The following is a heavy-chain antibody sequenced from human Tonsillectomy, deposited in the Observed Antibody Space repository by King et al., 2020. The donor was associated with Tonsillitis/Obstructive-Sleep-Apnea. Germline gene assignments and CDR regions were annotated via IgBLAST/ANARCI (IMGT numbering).Heavy chain of an antibody. CDR3: TRRGGRFLEWYFDD. CDR1: GFTFSGSA. J-gene: IGHJ4*02. Sequence: EVQLVESGGGLVQPGGSLKLSCAASGFTFSGSAMHWVRQASGKGLEWSGRIRSKGHNYATAYAGSVKGRFTVSRDDSKNTAYLQMNSLKTEDTAVYYCTRRGGRFLEWYFDDWGQGTLVTVSS. D-gene: IGHD3-3*01. CDR2: IRSKGHNYAT. V-gene: IGHV3-73*01.